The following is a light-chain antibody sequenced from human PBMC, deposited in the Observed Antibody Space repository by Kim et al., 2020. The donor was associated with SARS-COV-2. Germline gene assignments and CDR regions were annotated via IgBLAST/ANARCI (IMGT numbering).Light chain of an antibody. Sequence: SPRERSVSVRRASRTIKNNNLGWYQHKPGQRPRLSTYGASNRAACFSDRFSGSGSGTDFTLISSSLEPEDFAVYYCKQYVNTPRTFCQGTKVEIK. CDR2: GAS. CDR3: KQYVNTPRT. J-gene: IGKJ1*01. V-gene: IGKV3-20*01. CDR1: RTIKNNN.